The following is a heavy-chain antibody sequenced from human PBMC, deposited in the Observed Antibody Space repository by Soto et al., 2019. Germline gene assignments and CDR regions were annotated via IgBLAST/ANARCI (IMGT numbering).Heavy chain of an antibody. CDR1: GYTFTSYG. J-gene: IGHJ3*02. Sequence: ASVKVSCKASGYTFTSYGISWVRQAPGQGLEWMGWISAYNGNTNYAQKLQGRVTMTTDTSTSTAYMELRSLRSDDTAVYYWARDPSLGYCSGGSCFNAFDIWGQGTMVTVSS. CDR2: ISAYNGNT. V-gene: IGHV1-18*01. CDR3: ARDPSLGYCSGGSCFNAFDI. D-gene: IGHD2-15*01.